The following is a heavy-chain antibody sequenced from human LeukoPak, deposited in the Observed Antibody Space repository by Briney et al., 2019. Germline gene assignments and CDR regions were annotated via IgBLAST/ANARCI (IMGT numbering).Heavy chain of an antibody. Sequence: PGGSLRLSCAASGFTFSSYAMHWVRQAPGKGLEHVSAISSNGVSTYYANSVKGRFTISRDNSKNTLYLQMNSLRPEDTAVYYCARVRDSGRWGAFDIWGQGTMVTVSS. CDR3: ARVRDSGRWGAFDI. J-gene: IGHJ3*02. CDR1: GFTFSSYA. V-gene: IGHV3-64*01. D-gene: IGHD1-26*01. CDR2: ISSNGVST.